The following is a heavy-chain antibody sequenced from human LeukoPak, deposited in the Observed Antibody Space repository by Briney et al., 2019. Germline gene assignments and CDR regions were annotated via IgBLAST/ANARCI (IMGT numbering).Heavy chain of an antibody. D-gene: IGHD3-22*01. V-gene: IGHV4-39*07. CDR1: GGSISSSSYY. CDR2: IYYSGST. Sequence: SETLSLTCTVSGGSISSSSYYWGWIRQPPGKGLEWIGSIYYSGSTYYNPSLKSRVTISVDTSKNQFSLKLSSVTAADTAVYYCARGLMGYYDSRPLDYWGQGTLVTVSS. CDR3: ARGLMGYYDSRPLDY. J-gene: IGHJ4*02.